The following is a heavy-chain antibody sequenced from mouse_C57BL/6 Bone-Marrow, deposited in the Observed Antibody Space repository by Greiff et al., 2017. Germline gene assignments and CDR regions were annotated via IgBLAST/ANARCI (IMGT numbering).Heavy chain of an antibody. D-gene: IGHD1-1*01. V-gene: IGHV1-81*01. Sequence: QVQLQQSGAELARPGASVKLSCKASGYTFTSYGISWVKQRTGQGLEWIGEIYPRSGNTYYNEKFKGKATLTADKSSSTAYMELHSLTSEDSAVYFCACRCYYGSSYVRYVDYWGQGTTLTVSS. CDR1: GYTFTSYG. CDR2: IYPRSGNT. J-gene: IGHJ2*01. CDR3: ACRCYYGSSYVRYVDY.